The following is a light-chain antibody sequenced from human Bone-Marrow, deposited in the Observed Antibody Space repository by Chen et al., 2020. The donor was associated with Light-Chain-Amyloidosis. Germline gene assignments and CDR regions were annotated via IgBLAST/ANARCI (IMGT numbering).Light chain of an antibody. CDR1: QGISSY. V-gene: IGKV1-39*01. J-gene: IGKJ1*01. Sequence: DIQMTQSPSSLSASVGDRVTITCRASQGISSYLNWYQQKPGKAPQLLIYAASTLQSGVPSRFSGSGSGTDFTLTISSLQPEDFANYYCQQSYSKPRTFGQGTKVEIK. CDR3: QQSYSKPRT. CDR2: AAS.